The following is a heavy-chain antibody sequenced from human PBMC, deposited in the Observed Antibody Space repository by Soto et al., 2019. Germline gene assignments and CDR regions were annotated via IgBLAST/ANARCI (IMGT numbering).Heavy chain of an antibody. J-gene: IGHJ3*02. D-gene: IGHD2-21*02. V-gene: IGHV1-69*01. CDR2: IIPMFGMA. CDR1: GGTFSTYA. CDR3: AREPSPYWAGDCYVYVFDM. Sequence: QVQLVQSGAEVKKPGSSVKVSCKASGGTFSTYAISWMRQAPGQGLEWMGGIIPMFGMANYAQNCQGRVTITADESTSTAYMELSNFRSDGTVVYYCAREPSPYWAGDCYVYVFDMWGQGTQVTVSS.